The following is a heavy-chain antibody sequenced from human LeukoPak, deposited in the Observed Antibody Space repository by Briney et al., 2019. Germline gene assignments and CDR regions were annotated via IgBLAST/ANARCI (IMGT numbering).Heavy chain of an antibody. CDR2: ISGSGGST. CDR1: GFTFSSYA. V-gene: IGHV3-23*01. J-gene: IGHJ4*02. Sequence: GGSLRLSCAASGFTFSSYAMSWVRQAPGKGLEWVSAISGSGGSTYYADSVKGRFTISRDNSKNTLYLQMNSLRAEDTAVYYCAKDARYYYDSSGYYYGYWGQGTLFTVSS. CDR3: AKDARYYYDSSGYYYGY. D-gene: IGHD3-22*01.